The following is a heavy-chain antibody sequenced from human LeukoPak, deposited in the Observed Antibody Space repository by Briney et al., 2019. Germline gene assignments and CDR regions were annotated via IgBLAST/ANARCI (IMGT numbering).Heavy chain of an antibody. CDR1: GFTFSSHG. CDR3: AELGITMIGGV. J-gene: IGHJ6*04. Sequence: GETLRLSCAASGFTFSSHGMNWVRQAPGKGLEWVSGITGSGANAYYADSVKGRFTISRDNAKNSLYLQMNSLRAEDTAVYYCAELGITMIGGVWGKGTTVTISS. D-gene: IGHD3-10*02. V-gene: IGHV3-21*01. CDR2: ITGSGANA.